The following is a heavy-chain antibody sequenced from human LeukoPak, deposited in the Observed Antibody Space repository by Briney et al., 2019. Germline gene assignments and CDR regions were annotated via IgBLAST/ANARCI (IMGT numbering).Heavy chain of an antibody. V-gene: IGHV4-39*01. CDR3: ASSNWGFNY. Sequence: PSETLSLTCTVSGGSISSSSYYWGWIRQPPGKGLEWIGSIYYSGSTYYNPSLKSRVTISADTSKNQFSLKLSSVTAADTAVYYCASSNWGFNYWGQGTLVTVSS. D-gene: IGHD7-27*01. CDR1: GGSISSSSYY. CDR2: IYYSGST. J-gene: IGHJ4*02.